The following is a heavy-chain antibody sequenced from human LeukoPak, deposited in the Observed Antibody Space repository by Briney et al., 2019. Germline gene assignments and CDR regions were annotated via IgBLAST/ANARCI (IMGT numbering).Heavy chain of an antibody. CDR1: GGSISSYY. Sequence: PSETLSLTCTVSGGSISSYYWSWIRQPPGKGLEWIGYIYYSGSTNYIPSLKSRVTISVDTSKNQFSLKLSSVTAADTAVYYCARGLTDFDYWGQGTLVTVSS. CDR3: ARGLTDFDY. J-gene: IGHJ4*02. CDR2: IYYSGST. V-gene: IGHV4-59*01.